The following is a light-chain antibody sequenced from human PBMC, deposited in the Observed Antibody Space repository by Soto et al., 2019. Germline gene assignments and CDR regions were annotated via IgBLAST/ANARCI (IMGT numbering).Light chain of an antibody. CDR3: QQSYSTPVT. CDR2: AAS. J-gene: IGKJ5*01. CDR1: QGITTW. Sequence: DIQMTQSPASLSSYLVDIVTITCRASQGITTWLAWYQQKPGKAPTLLIYAASSLQSGVPSRFSGSGSGTDFTLTISSLQPEDFATYYCQQSYSTPVTFGQGTRLEIK. V-gene: IGKV1-12*01.